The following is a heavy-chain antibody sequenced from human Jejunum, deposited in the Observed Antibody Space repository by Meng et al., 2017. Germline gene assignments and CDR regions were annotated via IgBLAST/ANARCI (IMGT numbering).Heavy chain of an antibody. CDR2: AST. Sequence: QGHRQESGPGLVRPLGTPSLNCSVSGGSVSSAGYQWSWIRQPPGKGLEWIGYASTNYSPSLKSRVTISVDTSKNQFSLRLTSVTAADTAVYYCARDHMGSLDYWGQGILVTVSS. J-gene: IGHJ4*02. V-gene: IGHV4-61*08. D-gene: IGHD1-26*01. CDR1: GGSVSSAGYQ. CDR3: ARDHMGSLDY.